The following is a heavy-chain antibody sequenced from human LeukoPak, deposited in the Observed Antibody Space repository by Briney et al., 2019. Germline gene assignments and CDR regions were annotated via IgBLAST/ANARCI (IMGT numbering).Heavy chain of an antibody. CDR2: TFHDGNT. CDR1: GASISSGGFY. CDR3: ARDKGDRGLGYYYMDV. D-gene: IGHD3-10*01. V-gene: IGHV4-30-2*01. J-gene: IGHJ6*03. Sequence: TLSLTCTVSGASISSGGFYWTWIRRPPGKGLEWIGNTFHDGNTRYNPSLKGRVTISVDRSKNDFSLNLSSVTAADTAVYYCARDKGDRGLGYYYMDVWGKGTTVTVSS.